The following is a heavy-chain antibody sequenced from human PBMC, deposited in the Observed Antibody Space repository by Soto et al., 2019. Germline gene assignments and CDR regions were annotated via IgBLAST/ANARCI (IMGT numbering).Heavy chain of an antibody. CDR1: GYTFTSYG. CDR2: ISAYNGNT. CDR3: ARDAPYSSSGSNWFDP. D-gene: IGHD6-13*01. Sequence: GASVKVSCKASGYTFTSYGISWVRQAPGQGLEWMGWISAYNGNTNYAQKLQGRVTMTTDTSTSTAYMELRSLRSDDTAVYYCARDAPYSSSGSNWFDPWGQGTLVTVSS. J-gene: IGHJ5*02. V-gene: IGHV1-18*01.